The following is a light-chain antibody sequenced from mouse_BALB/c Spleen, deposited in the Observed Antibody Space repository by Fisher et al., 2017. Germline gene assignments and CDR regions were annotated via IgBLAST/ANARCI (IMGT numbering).Light chain of an antibody. J-gene: IGKJ5*01. Sequence: DIVLTQTPAIMSASLGEKVTMSCRASSSVSYMYWYQQKPGSSPKLWIYSTSNLASGVPARFSGSGSGTSYSLTISSVEAKDAATYYCQQYSGYPLTFGAGTKLELK. CDR2: STS. V-gene: IGKV4-57-1*01. CDR1: SSVSY. CDR3: QQYSGYPLT.